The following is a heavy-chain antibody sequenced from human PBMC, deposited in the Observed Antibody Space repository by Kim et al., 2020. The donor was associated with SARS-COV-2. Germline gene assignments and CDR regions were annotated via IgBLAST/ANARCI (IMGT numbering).Heavy chain of an antibody. V-gene: IGHV3-74*01. CDR3: IRSTYNSSSGNPFDN. Sequence: GGSLRLSCVASEFIFSNYWMHWVRQAPGKGLEWVSRIRFDGSSPSYADSVRARITIFRDNAENTLYLQMNNLRAEDTAVYYCIRSTYNSSSGNPFDNWGRGTLVTVSS. CDR1: EFIFSNYW. J-gene: IGHJ4*02. CDR2: IRFDGSSP. D-gene: IGHD3-10*01.